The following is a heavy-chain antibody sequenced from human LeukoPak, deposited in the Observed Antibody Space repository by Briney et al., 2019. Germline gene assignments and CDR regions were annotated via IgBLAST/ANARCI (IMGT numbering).Heavy chain of an antibody. Sequence: ASVKVSCKASGYTFTGYYMHWVRQAPGQGLEWMGWINPNSGGTNYAQKFQGRVTMTRDTSISTAYMELSRLRSDDTAVYYCAREIVGATTGYFDYWGQGTLVTVSS. CDR1: GYTFTGYY. CDR2: INPNSGGT. D-gene: IGHD1-26*01. V-gene: IGHV1-2*02. CDR3: AREIVGATTGYFDY. J-gene: IGHJ4*02.